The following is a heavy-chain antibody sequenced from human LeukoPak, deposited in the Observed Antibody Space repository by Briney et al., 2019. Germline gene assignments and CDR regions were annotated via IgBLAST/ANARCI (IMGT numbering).Heavy chain of an antibody. J-gene: IGHJ5*02. V-gene: IGHV4-59*01. CDR3: ARDSFNGGVFDP. Sequence: SETLSLTCIVSAGSSRGYYWSWIRQPPGKGLEWIGYIYYSGSTKYNPSLKSRVTISVDTSKNQFSLKLNSVTAADTAVYYCARDSFNGGVFDPWGQGTLVTVSS. CDR1: AGSSRGYY. D-gene: IGHD2-8*01. CDR2: IYYSGST.